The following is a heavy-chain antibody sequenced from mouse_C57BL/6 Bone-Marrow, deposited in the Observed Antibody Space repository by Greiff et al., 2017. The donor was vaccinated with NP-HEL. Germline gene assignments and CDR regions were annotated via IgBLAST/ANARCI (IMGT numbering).Heavy chain of an antibody. V-gene: IGHV1-69*01. CDR3: ARGVYDYDPFAY. J-gene: IGHJ3*01. CDR2: IDPSDSYT. CDR1: GYTFTSYW. D-gene: IGHD2-4*01. Sequence: QVQLQQPGAELVMPGASVKLSCKASGYTFTSYWMHWVKQRPGQGLEWIGEIDPSDSYTNYNQKFKGKSTLTVDKSSSTAYMQLSSLTSEDSAVYYCARGVYDYDPFAYWGQGTLVTVSA.